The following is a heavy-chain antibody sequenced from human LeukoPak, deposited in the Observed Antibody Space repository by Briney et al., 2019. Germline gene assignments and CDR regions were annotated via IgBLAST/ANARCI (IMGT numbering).Heavy chain of an antibody. V-gene: IGHV3-23*01. J-gene: IGHJ4*02. CDR2: ISGSGGST. CDR3: AKGSWYSGY. Sequence: PGGSLRLSCAASGFTFSDYYMSWIRQAPGKGLEWVSAISGSGGSTYYADSVKGRFTISRDNSKNTLYLQMNSLRAEDTAVYYCAKGSWYSGYWGQGTLVTVSS. CDR1: GFTFSDYY. D-gene: IGHD2-15*01.